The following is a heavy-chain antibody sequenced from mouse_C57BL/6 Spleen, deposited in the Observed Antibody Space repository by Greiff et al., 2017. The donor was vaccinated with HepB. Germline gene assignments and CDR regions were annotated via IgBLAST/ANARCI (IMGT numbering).Heavy chain of an antibody. CDR3: AREGIYYGPDY. CDR1: GYSFTSYY. CDR2: IYPGSGNT. D-gene: IGHD2-1*01. J-gene: IGHJ2*01. V-gene: IGHV1-66*01. Sequence: VKLLESGPELVKPGASVKISCKASGYSFTSYYIHWVKQRPGQGLEWIGWIYPGSGNTKYNEKFKGKATLTADTSSSTAYMQLSSLTSEDSAVYYCAREGIYYGPDYWGQGTTLTVSS.